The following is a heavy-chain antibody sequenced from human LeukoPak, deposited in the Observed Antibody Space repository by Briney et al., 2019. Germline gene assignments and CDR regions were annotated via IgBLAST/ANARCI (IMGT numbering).Heavy chain of an antibody. D-gene: IGHD2-2*01. Sequence: SETLSLTCNVSGASMGSDSYSWIWLRQPPGKALEWIGSVYYSGSTYYTPSLKNRVTISVDVSRNHFSLRLNSVAAADTAVYYCARRYKDMVVVPAVFYFDYWGRGILVTVSS. V-gene: IGHV4-39*02. J-gene: IGHJ4*02. CDR2: VYYSGST. CDR3: ARRYKDMVVVPAVFYFDY. CDR1: GASMGSDSYS.